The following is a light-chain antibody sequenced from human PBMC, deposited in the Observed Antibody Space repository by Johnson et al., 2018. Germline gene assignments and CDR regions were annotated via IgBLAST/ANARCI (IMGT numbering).Light chain of an antibody. CDR2: ENN. V-gene: IGLV1-51*02. J-gene: IGLJ1*01. CDR3: GTWDSSLSAENV. Sequence: QSVLTQPPSVSAAPGQKVTISCSGSSSNIGNNYVSWYQQIPGTAPKLLIYENNKRPSGIPDRFSGSKSRTSATLGITGLPTGDEADYYCGTWDSSLSAENVFGTGNKVTVL. CDR1: SSNIGNNY.